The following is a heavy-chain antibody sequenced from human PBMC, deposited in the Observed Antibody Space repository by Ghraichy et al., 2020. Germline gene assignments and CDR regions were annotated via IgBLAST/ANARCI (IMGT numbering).Heavy chain of an antibody. CDR2: IFGAGNT. V-gene: IGHV3-53*01. CDR3: ARIPPRTSFYYFGMDV. Sequence: LSLTCGASGFGVTSNSMAWVRQAPEKGLEWVSVIFGAGNTDYADSVKGRFTISRDHSKNTLYLQLNRLIVEDTAVYYCARIPPRTSFYYFGMDVWGQGTTVTVSS. CDR1: GFGVTSNS. D-gene: IGHD1-7*01. J-gene: IGHJ6*02.